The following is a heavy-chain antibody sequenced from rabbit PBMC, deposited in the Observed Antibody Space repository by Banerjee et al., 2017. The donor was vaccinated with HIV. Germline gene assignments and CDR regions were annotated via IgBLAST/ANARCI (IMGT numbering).Heavy chain of an antibody. CDR2: IHAGSSGST. J-gene: IGHJ4*01. CDR1: GFTLSSYW. V-gene: IGHV1S40*01. Sequence: QSLEESGGDLVKPGASLTLTCTASGFTLSSYWMCWVRQAPGKGPEWIACIHAGSSGSTYYASWAKGRFTISKTSSTTVTLQMTSLTAADTATYFCARGDFSGYNLWGQGTLVTVS. D-gene: IGHD1-1*01. CDR3: ARGDFSGYNL.